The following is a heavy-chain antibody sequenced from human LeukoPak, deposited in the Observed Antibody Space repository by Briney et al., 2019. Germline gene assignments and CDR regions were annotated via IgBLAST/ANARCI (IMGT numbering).Heavy chain of an antibody. Sequence: GGSLRLSCAASGFTFSDYYMSWIRQAPGKGLEWVSYISSSGSTIYYADSVKGRFTISRDNAKNSLYLQMNSLRAEDTAVYYCARSSYYDFWSGYYGVGSDYWGQGTLVTVSS. CDR1: GFTFSDYY. CDR2: ISSSGSTI. V-gene: IGHV3-11*04. D-gene: IGHD3-3*01. CDR3: ARSSYYDFWSGYYGVGSDY. J-gene: IGHJ4*02.